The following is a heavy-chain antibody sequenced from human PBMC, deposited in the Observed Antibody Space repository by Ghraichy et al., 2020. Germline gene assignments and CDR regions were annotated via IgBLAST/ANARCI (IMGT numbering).Heavy chain of an antibody. J-gene: IGHJ5*02. CDR1: GGSFSGYY. CDR3: ARRSGWIVRFDP. Sequence: SETLSLTCAVYGGSFSGYYWSWIRQPPGKGLEWIGEINHSGSTNYNPSLKSRVTISVDTSKNQFSLKLSSVTAADTAVYYCARRSGWIVRFDPWGQGTLVTVSS. CDR2: INHSGST. V-gene: IGHV4-34*01. D-gene: IGHD3-9*01.